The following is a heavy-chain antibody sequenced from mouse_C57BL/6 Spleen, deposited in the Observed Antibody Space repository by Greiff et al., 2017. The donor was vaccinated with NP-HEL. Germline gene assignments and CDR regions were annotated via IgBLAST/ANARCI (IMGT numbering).Heavy chain of an antibody. Sequence: VKLQESGAELVKPGASVKISCKASGYAFSSYWMNWVKQRPGKGLEWIGQIYPGDGDTNYNGKFKGKATLTADKSSSTAYMQLSSLTSEDSAVYFCARSDYYGKGAMDYWGQGTSVTVSS. V-gene: IGHV1-80*01. CDR3: ARSDYYGKGAMDY. CDR1: GYAFSSYW. D-gene: IGHD2-1*01. CDR2: IYPGDGDT. J-gene: IGHJ4*01.